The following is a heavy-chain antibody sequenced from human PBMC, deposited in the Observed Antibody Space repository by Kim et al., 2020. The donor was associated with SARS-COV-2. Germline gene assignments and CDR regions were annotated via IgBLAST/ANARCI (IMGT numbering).Heavy chain of an antibody. J-gene: IGHJ6*02. CDR2: ISSSGSTI. V-gene: IGHV3-48*03. D-gene: IGHD1-20*01. CDR1: GFTFSSYE. Sequence: GGSLRLSCAASGFTFSSYEMNWVRQAPGKGLEWVSYISSSGSTIYYADSVKGRFTIFRDNAKNSLYLQMNSLRAEDTAVYYCARGLTGPFYYYYGMDVWGQGTTVTVSS. CDR3: ARGLTGPFYYYYGMDV.